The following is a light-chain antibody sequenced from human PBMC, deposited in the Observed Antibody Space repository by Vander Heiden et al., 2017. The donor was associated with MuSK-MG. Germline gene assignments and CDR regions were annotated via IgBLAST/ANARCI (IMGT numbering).Light chain of an antibody. J-gene: IGKJ2*01. CDR3: MQALQTPYT. Sequence: DIVMTQSPLSLPVTPGEPASISCRSSQSLLHSNGYNYLDWYLQKPGQSPQLLIYLGSNRASGVPDRFSGSGSGTDFTLKISRVEAEYVGVYYCMQALQTPYTFGQGTKLXIK. CDR1: QSLLHSNGYNY. CDR2: LGS. V-gene: IGKV2-28*01.